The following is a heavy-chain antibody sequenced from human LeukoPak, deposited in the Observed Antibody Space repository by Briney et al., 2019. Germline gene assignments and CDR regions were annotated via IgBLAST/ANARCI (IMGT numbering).Heavy chain of an antibody. J-gene: IGHJ4*02. Sequence: SEALSLTCTVSGGSISSSSYYWGWIRQPPGKGLEWIGSIYYSGSTYYNPSIKSRVTISVDTSKNQFSLKLSSVTAADTAVYYCARLSPSGYHSDYWGQGTLVTVSS. V-gene: IGHV4-39*01. CDR1: GGSISSSSYY. CDR3: ARLSPSGYHSDY. CDR2: IYYSGST. D-gene: IGHD3-3*01.